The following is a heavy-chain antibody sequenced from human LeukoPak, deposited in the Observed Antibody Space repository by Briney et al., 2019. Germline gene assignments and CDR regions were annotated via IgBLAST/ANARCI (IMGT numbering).Heavy chain of an antibody. CDR1: GXTFGSYW. D-gene: IGHD6-19*01. J-gene: IGHJ4*02. V-gene: IGHV3-7*05. CDR2: IKPDGSEK. Sequence: SGGSLRLSCAASGXTFGSYWMTWVRQAPGKGLECVANIKPDGSEKYYVDSVEGRFTISRDNAKNSLFLEMNSLRAEDTAVYYCARGRMSVAGSYEYWGQGTLVTVSS. CDR3: ARGRMSVAGSYEY.